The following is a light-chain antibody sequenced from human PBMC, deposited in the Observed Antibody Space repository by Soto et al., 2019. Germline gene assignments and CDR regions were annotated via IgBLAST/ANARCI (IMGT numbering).Light chain of an antibody. CDR2: GAS. CDR1: QSVSGSH. Sequence: EVVLTQSPGTLSLSPGERATLSCRASQSVSGSHLAWYQQKPGQAPRLLIYGASNRATGIPDRFSGSGSGTDFTLTISRLEPEDFAMYYCQQHDTSSWTFGQGTKVEIK. CDR3: QQHDTSSWT. V-gene: IGKV3-20*01. J-gene: IGKJ1*01.